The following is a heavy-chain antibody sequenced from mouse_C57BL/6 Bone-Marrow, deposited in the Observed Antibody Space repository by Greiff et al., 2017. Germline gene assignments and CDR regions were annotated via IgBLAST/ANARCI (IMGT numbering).Heavy chain of an antibody. CDR3: ATWYFSV. CDR1: GYTFTDYY. Sequence: VQLKESGPVLVKPGASVKMSCKASGYTFTDYYMNWVKQSHGKSLEWIGVINPYNGGTSYNQKFKGKATLTVDKSSSTAYMELNSLTSDDSAVYCCATWYFSVWGTGTTVTVSS. CDR2: INPYNGGT. J-gene: IGHJ1*03. V-gene: IGHV1-19*01.